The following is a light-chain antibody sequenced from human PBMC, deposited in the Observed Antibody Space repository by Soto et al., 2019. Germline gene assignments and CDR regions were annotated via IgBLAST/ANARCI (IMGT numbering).Light chain of an antibody. CDR2: DVS. V-gene: IGKV3-11*01. J-gene: IGKJ4*01. Sequence: EIVLAQSPATLSLSPGERAALSCRASQNVSSYVAWYQQKPAQPPRLLMYDVSNRAAGTPARFSGSGSGTDFTLTLSGLESEDLAIYYCQQRFTWPLTFGGGTKVDIK. CDR1: QNVSSY. CDR3: QQRFTWPLT.